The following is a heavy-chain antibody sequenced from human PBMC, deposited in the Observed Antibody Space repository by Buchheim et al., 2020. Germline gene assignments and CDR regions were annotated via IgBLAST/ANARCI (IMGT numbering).Heavy chain of an antibody. CDR2: INSSSSTI. J-gene: IGHJ4*02. CDR3: ARSYCSGGSCYLPFDY. V-gene: IGHV3-48*02. Sequence: EVQLVESGGGLVQPGGSLRLSCAASGFTFSSYSMNWVRQAPGKGLEWVSYINSSSSTIYYADSVKGRFPISRDNAKNSLYLQMNSLRDEDTAVYYCARSYCSGGSCYLPFDYWGQGTL. D-gene: IGHD2-15*01. CDR1: GFTFSSYS.